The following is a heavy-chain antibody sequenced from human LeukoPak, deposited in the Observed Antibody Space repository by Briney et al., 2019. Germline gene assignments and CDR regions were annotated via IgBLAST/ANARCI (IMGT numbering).Heavy chain of an antibody. Sequence: GGSLRLSCAASGFTFSSYAMSGVRQAPGKGLEWGSAISGRGGGTYYAHSVRGRFTTSRDYSQNTLYLQMNSLRAEDTAVYYCAKETYSSGSHWGQGTLVTVSS. J-gene: IGHJ4*02. CDR1: GFTFSSYA. V-gene: IGHV3-23*01. CDR2: ISGRGGGT. CDR3: AKETYSSGSH. D-gene: IGHD6-25*01.